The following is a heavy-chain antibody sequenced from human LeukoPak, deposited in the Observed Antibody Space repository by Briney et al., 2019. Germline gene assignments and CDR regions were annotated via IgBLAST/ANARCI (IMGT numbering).Heavy chain of an antibody. CDR3: ARDERYDSSGYPFDY. Sequence: ASLKVSCKASGYTFTGYFMHWVRQAPGQGLEWMGWINPNSGDANYAQKFQGRVTMTRDTSISTAYMELSRLRSDDTAVYYCARDERYDSSGYPFDYWGQGTLVTVSS. CDR2: INPNSGDA. CDR1: GYTFTGYF. D-gene: IGHD3-22*01. V-gene: IGHV1-2*02. J-gene: IGHJ4*02.